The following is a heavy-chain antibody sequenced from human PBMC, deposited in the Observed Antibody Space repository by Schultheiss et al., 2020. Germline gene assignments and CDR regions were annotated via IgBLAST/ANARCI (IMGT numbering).Heavy chain of an antibody. CDR1: GFTFSSYS. CDR2: ISSSSSYI. V-gene: IGHV3-21*01. Sequence: GESLKISCAASGFTFSSYSMNWVRQAPGKGLEWVSSISSSSSYIYYADSVKGRFTISRDNAKNSLYLQMNSLRAEDTAVYYCATASFASSGPSAGAYWGQGTLVTVYS. J-gene: IGHJ4*02. CDR3: ATASFASSGPSAGAY. D-gene: IGHD3-22*01.